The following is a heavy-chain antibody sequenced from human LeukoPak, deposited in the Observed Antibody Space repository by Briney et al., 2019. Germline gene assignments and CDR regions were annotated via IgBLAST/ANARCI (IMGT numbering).Heavy chain of an antibody. CDR3: THPAYYYNVDV. CDR1: GFTFSSYG. J-gene: IGHJ6*04. CDR2: IKTKADNYAT. Sequence: GGSLRLSCAASGFTFSSYGMHWVRQASGKGLEWVGRIKTKADNYATAYAASVKGRFTISRDDSTNTAYLQMNSLKTEDTAVYYCTHPAYYYNVDVWGKGTTVTVSS. D-gene: IGHD6-25*01. V-gene: IGHV3-73*01.